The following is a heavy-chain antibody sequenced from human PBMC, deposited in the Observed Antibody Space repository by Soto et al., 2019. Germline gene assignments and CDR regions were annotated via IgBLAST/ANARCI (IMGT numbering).Heavy chain of an antibody. Sequence: PSETLSLTCAVSGGSISSSSWWSWVRQAPGKGLEWIGEIYHSGSTNYNPSLRSRISISVDKSNNQFSLKLTSVTAADTAVYYCAEAPTRDNVDYWGQETLVTAS. CDR2: IYHSGST. J-gene: IGHJ4*02. CDR3: AEAPTRDNVDY. CDR1: GGSISSSSW. D-gene: IGHD1-1*01. V-gene: IGHV4-4*02.